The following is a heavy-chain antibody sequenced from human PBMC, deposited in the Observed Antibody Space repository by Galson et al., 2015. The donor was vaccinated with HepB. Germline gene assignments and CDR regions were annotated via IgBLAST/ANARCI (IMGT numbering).Heavy chain of an antibody. CDR2: ISGSAGT. J-gene: IGHJ3*02. V-gene: IGHV3-23*01. CDR1: GFTFNNYG. D-gene: IGHD1-26*01. CDR3: AKSRGGTFDAFDI. Sequence: SLRLSCAASGFTFNNYGMCWVRQPLGKGLEWVSAISGSAGTYYADSVKDRFSISRDYSKNTVYLQMNSLRAEDTAVYYCAKSRGGTFDAFDIWGQGTLVTVSS.